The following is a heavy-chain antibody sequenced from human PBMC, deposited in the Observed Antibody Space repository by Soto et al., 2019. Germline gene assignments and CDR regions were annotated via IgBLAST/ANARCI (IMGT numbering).Heavy chain of an antibody. J-gene: IGHJ5*02. CDR2: ISYDGSNK. Sequence: PGGSLRLSCAASGFTFSSYAMHWVRQAPGKGLEWVAVISYDGSNKYYADSVKGRFTISRDNSKNTLYLQINSLRAEDTAVYYCARDSAEMATTVLYNWFDPWGQGTLVPVSS. CDR3: ARDSAEMATTVLYNWFDP. CDR1: GFTFSSYA. V-gene: IGHV3-30-3*01. D-gene: IGHD1-1*01.